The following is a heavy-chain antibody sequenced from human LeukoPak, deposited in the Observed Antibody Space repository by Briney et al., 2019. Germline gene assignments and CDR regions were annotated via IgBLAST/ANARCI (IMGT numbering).Heavy chain of an antibody. Sequence: VKPSETLSLTCTVSGGSVSSGSYYWSWIRRPPGKGLEWIGYIYYSGSTNYNPSLKSRVTISVDTSKNQFSLKLSSVTAADTAVYHCAREAMYSYGNNFDYWGQGTLVTVSS. J-gene: IGHJ4*02. V-gene: IGHV4-61*01. D-gene: IGHD5-18*01. CDR1: GGSVSSGSYY. CDR2: IYYSGST. CDR3: AREAMYSYGNNFDY.